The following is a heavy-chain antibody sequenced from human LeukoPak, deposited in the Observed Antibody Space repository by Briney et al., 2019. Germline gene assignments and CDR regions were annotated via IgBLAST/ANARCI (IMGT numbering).Heavy chain of an antibody. Sequence: SVEVSCKASGGTFSSYAISWVRQAPGQGGEWMGGIIPIFGTANYAQKFQGRVTITADESTSTAYMELSSLRSEDTAVYYCARDREDYSSSWYGYGYYFDYWGQGTLVTVSS. CDR1: GGTFSSYA. D-gene: IGHD6-13*01. CDR2: IIPIFGTA. J-gene: IGHJ4*02. CDR3: ARDREDYSSSWYGYGYYFDY. V-gene: IGHV1-69*13.